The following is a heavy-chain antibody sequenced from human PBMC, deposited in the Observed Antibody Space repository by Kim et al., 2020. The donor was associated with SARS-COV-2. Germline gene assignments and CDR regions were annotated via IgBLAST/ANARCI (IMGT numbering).Heavy chain of an antibody. Sequence: FQGRVTMTRDTSTSTVYMELSSLRSEDTAVYYCARDPVATISSIYYGMDVWGQGTTVTVSS. J-gene: IGHJ6*02. V-gene: IGHV1-46*01. CDR3: ARDPVATISSIYYGMDV. D-gene: IGHD5-12*01.